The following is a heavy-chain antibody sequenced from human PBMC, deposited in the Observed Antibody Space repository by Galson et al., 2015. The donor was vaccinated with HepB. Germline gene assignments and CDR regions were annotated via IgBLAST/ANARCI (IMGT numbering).Heavy chain of an antibody. V-gene: IGHV3-49*04. Sequence: SLRLSCAASGFIFADYAMTWVRQAPGKGLEWVSFIRSKVYGGTTEYAASVKGRFTMSRDDSKSIAYLQMNSLKTEDTAVYYCTTDVYYSTYWSWLDPWGQGTLVTVSS. D-gene: IGHD2-8*02. CDR3: TTDVYYSTYWSWLDP. CDR2: IRSKVYGGTT. CDR1: GFIFADYA. J-gene: IGHJ5*02.